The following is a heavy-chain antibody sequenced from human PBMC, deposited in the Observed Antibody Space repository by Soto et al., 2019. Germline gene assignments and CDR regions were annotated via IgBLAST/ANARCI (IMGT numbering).Heavy chain of an antibody. CDR2: IIPMFGTA. Sequence: QVQLVQSGAEVKKPGSSVRVSCKTSGGAFSIYAISWVRQAPGQGLEWMGGIIPMFGTANYSKKFQGRVTITADKSTNTAYIDLSSLRSEDTAVYYWATSYSFGGVISPTFDHWGQGTLVTVPS. D-gene: IGHD3-16*02. V-gene: IGHV1-69*06. CDR1: GGAFSIYA. J-gene: IGHJ4*02. CDR3: ATSYSFGGVISPTFDH.